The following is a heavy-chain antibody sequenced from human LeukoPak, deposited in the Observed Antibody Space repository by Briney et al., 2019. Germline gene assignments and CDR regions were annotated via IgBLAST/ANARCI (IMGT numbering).Heavy chain of an antibody. CDR3: ARLTSSWDAYDV. J-gene: IGHJ3*01. D-gene: IGHD2-2*01. CDR2: INGDNGSP. Sequence: ASVKVSCKASEYAFTGFYLHWVRQAPGQAFEWMGWINGDNGSPYYSQQFRGRFTVTRDTSISTAYVDLRSLTSDDPAVYYCARLTSSWDAYDVWGQGTVVTVSS. V-gene: IGHV1-2*02. CDR1: EYAFTGFY.